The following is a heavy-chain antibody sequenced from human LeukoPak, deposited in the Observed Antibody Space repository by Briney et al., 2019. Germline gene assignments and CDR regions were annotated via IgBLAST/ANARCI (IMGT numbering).Heavy chain of an antibody. J-gene: IGHJ3*02. CDR1: GFTFSSYA. Sequence: TGGSLTLSCAASGFTFSSYAMSWVRQSPGQGLEWVSGISGSGGSTYYADSVKGRFTISRDNSKNTLYLQMNSLRAEDTAVYYCAKLKWELSPDAFDIWGQGTMVTVSS. CDR3: AKLKWELSPDAFDI. V-gene: IGHV3-23*01. D-gene: IGHD1-26*01. CDR2: ISGSGGST.